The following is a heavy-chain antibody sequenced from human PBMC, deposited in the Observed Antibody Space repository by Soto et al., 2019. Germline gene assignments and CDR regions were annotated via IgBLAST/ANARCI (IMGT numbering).Heavy chain of an antibody. CDR2: ISAYNGNT. J-gene: IGHJ4*02. D-gene: IGHD5-18*01. CDR3: ARAMAMVALNYGLGDY. Sequence: ASVKVSCKASGYTLTSYGISWVRQAPGQGLEWMGWISAYNGNTNYAQKLQGRVTMTTDTSTSTAYMELRSLRSDDTAVYYCARAMAMVALNYGLGDYWGQGTLVTVSS. V-gene: IGHV1-18*04. CDR1: GYTLTSYG.